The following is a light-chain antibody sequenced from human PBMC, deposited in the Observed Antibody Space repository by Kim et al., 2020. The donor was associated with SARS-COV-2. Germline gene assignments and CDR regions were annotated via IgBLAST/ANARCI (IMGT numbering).Light chain of an antibody. CDR2: YDS. Sequence: SYELTQPPSVSVAPGKTARITCGGNNIGSKSVHWYQQKPGQAPVLVIYYDSDRPSGIPERFSGSNSGNTATLTISRVEAGDEADYYCQVWDSSSDHREFVGGTQLTVL. V-gene: IGLV3-21*04. CDR3: QVWDSSSDHRE. J-gene: IGLJ3*02. CDR1: NIGSKS.